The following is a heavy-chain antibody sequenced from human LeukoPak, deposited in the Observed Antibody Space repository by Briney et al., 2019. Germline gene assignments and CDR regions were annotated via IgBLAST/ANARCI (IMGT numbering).Heavy chain of an antibody. Sequence: SETLSLTCTVYGGSFSGYYWSWIRQPPGKGLEWIGEINHSGSTNYNPSLKSRVTISVDTSKNQFSLKLSSVTAADTAVYYCARTLDSVPAAHFDYWGQGTLVTVSS. V-gene: IGHV4-34*01. CDR2: INHSGST. D-gene: IGHD2-2*01. CDR3: ARTLDSVPAAHFDY. J-gene: IGHJ4*02. CDR1: GGSFSGYY.